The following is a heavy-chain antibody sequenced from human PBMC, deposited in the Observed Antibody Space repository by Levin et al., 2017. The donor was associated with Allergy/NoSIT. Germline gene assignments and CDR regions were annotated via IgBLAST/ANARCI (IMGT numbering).Heavy chain of an antibody. CDR2: IYPSGNA. CDR3: AMYSGSSASAYFFDY. CDR1: GGSISSDGYS. V-gene: IGHV4-30-2*01. D-gene: IGHD3-10*01. J-gene: IGHJ4*02. Sequence: SETLSLTCAVSGGSISSDGYSWNWIRQPPGKGLEWVGNIYPSGNAYYNPSLKSRVTISIDRSKNRFSLRLRSVTAADTAVYFCAMYSGSSASAYFFDYWGQGTLVTVSS.